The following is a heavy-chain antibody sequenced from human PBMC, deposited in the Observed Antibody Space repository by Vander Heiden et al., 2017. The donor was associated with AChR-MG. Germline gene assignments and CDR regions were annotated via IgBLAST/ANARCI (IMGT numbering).Heavy chain of an antibody. CDR1: GFTVRSLY. CDR2: IYSGGFT. Sequence: RLVESGGGLIPPGESLRISCAVSGFTVRSLYMTWVRQAPGKGLEWVAVIYSGGFTYYTESVKGRFTVSRDISENTVYLQMNSLRAEDTAVYYCARVDALDTQFDSWGQGTLVTVSS. CDR3: ARVDALDTQFDS. V-gene: IGHV3-53*01. J-gene: IGHJ4*02. D-gene: IGHD2-2*01.